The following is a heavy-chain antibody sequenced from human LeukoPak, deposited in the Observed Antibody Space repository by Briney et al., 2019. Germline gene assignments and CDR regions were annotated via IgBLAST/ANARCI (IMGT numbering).Heavy chain of an antibody. CDR2: INSNRGGA. J-gene: IGHJ3*02. Sequence: ASVKVSCKASGYTFTANYMHWVRQAPGQGLEYMGWINSNRGGANYAQKFHGRVTMTRRTSISTVYMELSGLTSDDTAVYYCARDLGGNALDIWGQGTVVTVSS. CDR3: ARDLGGNALDI. V-gene: IGHV1-2*02. D-gene: IGHD3-16*01. CDR1: GYTFTANY.